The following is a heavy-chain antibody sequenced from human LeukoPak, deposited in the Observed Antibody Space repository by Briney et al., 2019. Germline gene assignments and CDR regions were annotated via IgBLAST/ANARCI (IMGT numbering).Heavy chain of an antibody. CDR2: ISSSGSTI. D-gene: IGHD3-10*01. Sequence: GGSLRLSCAVSGVTFTDFFMNWVRQAPGKGLEWVSYISSSGSTIYYADSVKGRFTISRDNAKNSLYLQMNSLRAEDTAVYYCARERYGSGYFDYWGQGTLVTVSS. J-gene: IGHJ4*02. CDR3: ARERYGSGYFDY. CDR1: GVTFTDFF. V-gene: IGHV3-11*01.